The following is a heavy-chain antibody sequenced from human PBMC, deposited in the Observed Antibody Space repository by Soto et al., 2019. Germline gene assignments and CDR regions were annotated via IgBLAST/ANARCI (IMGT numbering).Heavy chain of an antibody. CDR1: GAALNSGNYY. D-gene: IGHD2-21*01. V-gene: IGHV4-31*03. CDR2: IYVTGAV. Sequence: QVRLQESGPGLVKPSETLSLTCSVSGAALNSGNYYWSWIRQVPGKGLEWIGHIYVTGAVDYNPSLRARITISKDTFERQFSLTLRLVIAADTAVYYCARLRIATNNYTWFDPWGKGNLVTVSS. J-gene: IGHJ5*02. CDR3: ARLRIATNNYTWFDP.